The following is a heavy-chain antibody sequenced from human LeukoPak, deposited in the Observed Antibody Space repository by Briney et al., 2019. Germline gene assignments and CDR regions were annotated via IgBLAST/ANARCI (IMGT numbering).Heavy chain of an antibody. CDR3: ARVGYYGSSGYYNWFDP. CDR2: IYYSGST. D-gene: IGHD3-22*01. CDR1: GGSISSGGYY. Sequence: SETLSLTCTVSGGSISSGGYYWSWIRQHPGKGLEWIGYIYYSGSTYYNPSLKSRVTISVDTSKNQFSLKLSSVTAADTAVYYCARVGYYGSSGYYNWFDPWGQGTLVTVSP. J-gene: IGHJ5*02. V-gene: IGHV4-31*03.